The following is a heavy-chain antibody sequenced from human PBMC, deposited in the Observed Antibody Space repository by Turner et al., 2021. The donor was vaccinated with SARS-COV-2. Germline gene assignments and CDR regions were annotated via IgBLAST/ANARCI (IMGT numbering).Heavy chain of an antibody. CDR1: GFTFSSHA. CDR2: ISYDGSNK. J-gene: IGHJ4*02. CDR3: AREDYYDSSGSFDY. D-gene: IGHD3-22*01. Sequence: QVQLVESGGGVVQPGRSLSLSCAASGFTFSSHAMHWVRQAPGKGLEWVAVISYDGSNKYYADSVKGRLTISRDNSKNTLYVQMNSLRAEDTAVYYCAREDYYDSSGSFDYWGQGTLVTVSS. V-gene: IGHV3-30-3*01.